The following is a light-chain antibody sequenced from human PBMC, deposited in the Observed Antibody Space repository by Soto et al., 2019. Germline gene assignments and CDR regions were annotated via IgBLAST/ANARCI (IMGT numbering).Light chain of an antibody. V-gene: IGLV2-14*01. CDR1: SSDVGGYNY. Sequence: QSVLTQPASVSGSPGQSITISCTGTSSDVGGYNYVSWYQQHPGKAPKLMIYDVSNRPSGVSNRFSGSKSGNTASLTIFGLQAEDEADYYCSSYTSSSTQVFGTGTRSPS. CDR3: SSYTSSSTQV. J-gene: IGLJ1*01. CDR2: DVS.